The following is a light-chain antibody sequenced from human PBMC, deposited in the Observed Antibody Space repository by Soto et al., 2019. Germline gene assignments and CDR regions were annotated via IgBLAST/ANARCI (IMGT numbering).Light chain of an antibody. V-gene: IGKV1-5*03. CDR3: QHYNSYSEA. CDR2: KAS. CDR1: QSVSGS. Sequence: DIQMTQSPSTLSASVGDTVTVTCRASQSVSGSLAWYQQKPGKAPKLLIYKASTLKSGVPSRFSGSGSGTEFTLTISSLQPDDFATYYCQHYNSYSEAFGQGTKVDI. J-gene: IGKJ1*01.